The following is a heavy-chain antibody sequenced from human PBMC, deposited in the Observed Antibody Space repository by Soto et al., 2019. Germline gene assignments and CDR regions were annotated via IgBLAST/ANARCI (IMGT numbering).Heavy chain of an antibody. CDR1: GGTFSSYA. CDR3: ATTGRGDYYDSSGYYSPWAGDAYYFDY. J-gene: IGHJ4*02. V-gene: IGHV1-69*06. D-gene: IGHD3-22*01. CDR2: IIPIFGTA. Sequence: SVKVSCKASGGTFSSYAISWVRQAPGQGLEWTGGIIPIFGTANYAQKFQGRVTITADKSTSTAYMELSSLRSEDTAVYYCATTGRGDYYDSSGYYSPWAGDAYYFDYWGQGTLVTVSS.